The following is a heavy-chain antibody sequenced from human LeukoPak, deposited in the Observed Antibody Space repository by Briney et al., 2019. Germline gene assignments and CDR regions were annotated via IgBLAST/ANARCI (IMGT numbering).Heavy chain of an antibody. CDR1: GFTFSSYW. J-gene: IGHJ3*02. D-gene: IGHD3-22*01. CDR2: IKQDGSEK. CDR3: ASIYDSSGYHDAFDI. V-gene: IGHV3-7*01. Sequence: GGSLRLSCAASGFTFSSYWMSWVRQAPGKGLEWVANIKQDGSEKYYVDSVKGRFTISRDNAKNSLYLQMNSLRAEDTAVYYCASIYDSSGYHDAFDIWGQGTMVTVSS.